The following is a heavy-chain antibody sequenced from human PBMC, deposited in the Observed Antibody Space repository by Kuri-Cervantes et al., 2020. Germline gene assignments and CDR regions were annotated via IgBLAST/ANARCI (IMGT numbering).Heavy chain of an antibody. Sequence: ASVKVSCKASGYTFTGYYMIWVRQAPGQGLEWMGWINPNSGGTKFAQKFQGRVTMTRDTSISTAYMELSRLTSDDTAVYYCAKDVEQLVETYYFDYWGQGTLVTVSS. V-gene: IGHV1-2*02. CDR3: AKDVEQLVETYYFDY. CDR1: GYTFTGYY. CDR2: INPNSGGT. D-gene: IGHD6-6*01. J-gene: IGHJ4*02.